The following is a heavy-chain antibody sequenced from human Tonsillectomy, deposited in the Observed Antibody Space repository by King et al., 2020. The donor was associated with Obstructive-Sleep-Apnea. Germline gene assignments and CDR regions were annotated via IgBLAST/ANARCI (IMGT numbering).Heavy chain of an antibody. Sequence: VQLVESGGRLVQPGRSLRLSCTASGFSFGDYALSWFRQAPGKGLEWVGFIRDKSYGGTTEYAASVKGRFRISRDDSKNTAYLQMDSLKTEDTAVYYCTRGARYLRSGTSDYWGQGTLVSVSS. V-gene: IGHV3-49*03. CDR1: GFSFGDYA. J-gene: IGHJ4*02. CDR3: TRGARYLRSGTSDY. D-gene: IGHD3-10*02. CDR2: IRDKSYGGTT.